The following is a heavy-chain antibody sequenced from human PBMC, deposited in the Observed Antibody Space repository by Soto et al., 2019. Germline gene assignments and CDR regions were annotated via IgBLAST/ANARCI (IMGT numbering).Heavy chain of an antibody. CDR3: AKSGAAAGTT. V-gene: IGHV4-59*01. J-gene: IGHJ4*02. Sequence: QVHLQESGPGLVKPSETLSLTCTVSGGSISSYYWSWIRQPPGKGLEWIGYVFYTGITKYNPSFQSRATISGDTSRNQFSLNLMSVTATDTAVYYCAKSGAAAGTTWGQGILVNVS. CDR1: GGSISSYY. D-gene: IGHD6-25*01. CDR2: VFYTGIT.